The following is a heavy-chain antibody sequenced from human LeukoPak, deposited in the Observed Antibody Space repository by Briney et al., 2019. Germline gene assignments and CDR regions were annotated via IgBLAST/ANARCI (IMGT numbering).Heavy chain of an antibody. CDR2: IYYSGST. D-gene: IGHD6-19*01. Sequence: PSETLSLTCNVSGGSIISSSYYWGWIRQPPGKGLEWIGSIYYSGSTYYNPSLKSRVTISVDTSKNQFSLKLSSVTAADTAVYYCARNPIAVADFDYWGQGTLVTVSS. CDR3: ARNPIAVADFDY. CDR1: GGSIISSSYY. V-gene: IGHV4-39*01. J-gene: IGHJ4*02.